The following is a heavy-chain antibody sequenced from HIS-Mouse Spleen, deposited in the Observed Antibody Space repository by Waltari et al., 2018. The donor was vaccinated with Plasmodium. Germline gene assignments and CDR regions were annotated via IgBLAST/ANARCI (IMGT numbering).Heavy chain of an antibody. CDR2: ISPYNGNT. V-gene: IGHV1-18*01. D-gene: IGHD6-19*01. CDR1: GYTFTRYG. Sequence: QVQLVQSGTDMKKPGASVKVSCKASGYTFTRYGINWVRQAPGQGLEWMGWISPYNGNTNSAQKLQGRVTMTTDTSTSTAYMQLRSLRSDDTAVYYCARGSAGDAFDIWGQGTMVTVSS. CDR3: ARGSAGDAFDI. J-gene: IGHJ3*02.